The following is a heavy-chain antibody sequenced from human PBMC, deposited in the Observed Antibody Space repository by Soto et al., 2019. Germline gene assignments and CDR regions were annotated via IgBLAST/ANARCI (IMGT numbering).Heavy chain of an antibody. CDR2: IYYSGST. J-gene: IGHJ4*02. V-gene: IGHV4-31*03. CDR3: ARYGSGSSFDY. D-gene: IGHD3-10*01. Sequence: QVQLQESGPGLVKPSQTLSLTCTVSGGSISSGDYYWSWIRQHPGKGLEWIGYIYYSGSTYYNPSLKGRVTRSVDTSKNQFSLKLTSVTAAETAVYYWARYGSGSSFDYWGQGTLVTVSS. CDR1: GGSISSGDYY.